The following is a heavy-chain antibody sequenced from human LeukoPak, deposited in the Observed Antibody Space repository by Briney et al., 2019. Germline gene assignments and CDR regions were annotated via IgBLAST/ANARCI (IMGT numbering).Heavy chain of an antibody. Sequence: SVKVSCKASGGTFSSYAISWVRQAPGQGLEWMGGIIPIFGTANYAQKFQGRVTITADESTSTAYMELSSLRSEDTAVYYCARVCTSCYTEDVWGQGTTVTVPS. CDR3: ARVCTSCYTEDV. CDR1: GGTFSSYA. V-gene: IGHV1-69*13. D-gene: IGHD2-2*02. J-gene: IGHJ6*02. CDR2: IIPIFGTA.